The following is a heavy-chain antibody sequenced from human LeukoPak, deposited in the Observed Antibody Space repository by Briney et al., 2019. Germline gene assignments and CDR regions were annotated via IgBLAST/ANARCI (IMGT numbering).Heavy chain of an antibody. CDR1: GGTLSMYA. CDR2: IIPIFGTT. CDR3: ARIVGIASRGYFDY. V-gene: IGHV1-69*13. D-gene: IGHD3-10*01. J-gene: IGHJ4*02. Sequence: SVTVSCKASGGTLSMYAINWVRQAPGQGPEWMGGIIPIFGTTNYAQKFQGRVTITADESTSTAYMELSSLRSEDTAVYYCARIVGIASRGYFDYWGQGTLVTVSS.